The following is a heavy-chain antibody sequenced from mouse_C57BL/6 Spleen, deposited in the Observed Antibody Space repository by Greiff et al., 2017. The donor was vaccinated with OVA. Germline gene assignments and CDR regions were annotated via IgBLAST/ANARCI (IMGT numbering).Heavy chain of an antibody. CDR2: IWSDGST. CDR3: ARSGSSLYYAMDY. CDR1: GFSLTSYG. D-gene: IGHD1-1*01. Sequence: VKLMESGPGLVAPSQSLSITCTVSGFSLTSYGVHWVRQPPGKGLEWLVVIWSDGSTTYNSALKSRLSISKDNSKSHVFLQMNSLQTDDTAEDSCARSGSSLYYAMDYWGQGTSVTVSS. V-gene: IGHV2-6*03. J-gene: IGHJ4*01.